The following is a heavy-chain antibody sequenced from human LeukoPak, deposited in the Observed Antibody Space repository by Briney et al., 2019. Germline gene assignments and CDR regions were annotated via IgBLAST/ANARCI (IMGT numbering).Heavy chain of an antibody. CDR3: AKVRGRVLGPDFGYYFDY. CDR1: GFTFNTYA. Sequence: GGSLRLSCAASGFTFNTYAMSWVRQAPGKGPEGVSALSDSGGSTSYADSVRGRFTISRDNSRNTLYLQMNSLRADDTAVYYCAKVRGRVLGPDFGYYFDYWGQGTVVTVSS. CDR2: LSDSGGST. V-gene: IGHV3-23*01. D-gene: IGHD2-8*02. J-gene: IGHJ4*02.